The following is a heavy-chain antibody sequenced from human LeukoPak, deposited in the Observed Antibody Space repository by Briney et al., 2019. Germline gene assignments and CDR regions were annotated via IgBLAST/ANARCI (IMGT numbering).Heavy chain of an antibody. V-gene: IGHV3-30*04. CDR3: ARDSGFSGTQRGEY. J-gene: IGHJ4*02. D-gene: IGHD5-24*01. CDR2: ISYDGSNK. Sequence: GGSLRLSCAASGFTFSSYAMHWVRQAPGKWLEWVAVISYDGSNKYYADSVKGRFTISRDNSKSTLYLQMNSLSAEDTAVYYCARDSGFSGTQRGEYWGQGTLVTVSS. CDR1: GFTFSSYA.